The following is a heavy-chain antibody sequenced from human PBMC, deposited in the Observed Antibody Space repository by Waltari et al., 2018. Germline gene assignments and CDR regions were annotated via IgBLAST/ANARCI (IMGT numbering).Heavy chain of an antibody. CDR2: IIPIFGTA. Sequence: QVQLVQSGAEVKKPESSVKVSCKASGGTFSSYATSWVRQAPGQGLEWMGRIIPIFGTANYAQKFQGRVTITADKSTSTAYMELSSLRSEDTAVYYCARGAVYGDHIQDWGQGTLVTVSS. D-gene: IGHD4-17*01. V-gene: IGHV1-69*14. CDR3: ARGAVYGDHIQD. J-gene: IGHJ1*01. CDR1: GGTFSSYA.